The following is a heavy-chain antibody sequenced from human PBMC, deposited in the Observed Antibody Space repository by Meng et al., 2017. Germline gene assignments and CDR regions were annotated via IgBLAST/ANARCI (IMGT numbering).Heavy chain of an antibody. CDR2: IYPGDSDT. V-gene: IGHV5-51*01. Sequence: GGSLRLSCRGSGYSFTSYWIGWVRQMPGKGLEWMGIIYPGDSDTRYSPSFQGQVTISADKSISTAYLQWSSLKASDTAMYYCARATEWELDAFDIWGQGTMVTVSS. CDR3: ARATEWELDAFDI. CDR1: GYSFTSYW. J-gene: IGHJ3*02. D-gene: IGHD1-26*01.